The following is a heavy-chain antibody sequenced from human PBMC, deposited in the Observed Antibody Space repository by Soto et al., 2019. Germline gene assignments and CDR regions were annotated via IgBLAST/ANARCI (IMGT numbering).Heavy chain of an antibody. V-gene: IGHV4-61*01. CDR1: GGTVSSSTYY. CDR3: AGDSSSWDYLV. J-gene: IGHJ4*02. D-gene: IGHD1-7*01. CDR2: SNNSGST. Sequence: QVQLQESGPGLVKPSETLSLTCTVSGGTVSSSTYYWSWIRQPPGKGPEWIGYSNNSGSTNFNPSLKSRITVSVDTSKNQFSLKLSPVIAADTAVYYCAGDSSSWDYLVWGQGTLVTVSS.